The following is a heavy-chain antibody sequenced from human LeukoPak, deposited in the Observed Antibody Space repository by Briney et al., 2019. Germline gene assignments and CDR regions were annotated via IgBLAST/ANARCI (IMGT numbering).Heavy chain of an antibody. CDR3: AREEQQLVLSDYYYGMDV. CDR1: GYTFTGYY. D-gene: IGHD6-13*01. V-gene: IGHV1-2*06. J-gene: IGHJ6*02. CDR2: INPNSGGT. Sequence: ASVTVSCKASGYTFTGYYMHWVRQAPGQGLEWMGRINPNSGGTNYAQKFQGRVTMTRDTSISTAYMELSRLRSDDTAVYYCAREEQQLVLSDYYYGMDVWGQGTTVTVSS.